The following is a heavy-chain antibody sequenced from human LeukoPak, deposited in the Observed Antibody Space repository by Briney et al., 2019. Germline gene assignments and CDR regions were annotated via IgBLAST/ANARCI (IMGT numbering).Heavy chain of an antibody. CDR2: IYYSGST. V-gene: IGHV4-39*01. CDR3: ARVGATPYYFDY. Sequence: SETLSLTCTVSGGSISSSSYYWGWIRQPPGKGLEWIGSIYYSGSTYYNPSLKSRVTISVDTSKNQFSLKLSSVTAADTAVYYCARVGATPYYFDYWGQGTLVTVSS. CDR1: GGSISSSSYY. J-gene: IGHJ4*02. D-gene: IGHD1-26*01.